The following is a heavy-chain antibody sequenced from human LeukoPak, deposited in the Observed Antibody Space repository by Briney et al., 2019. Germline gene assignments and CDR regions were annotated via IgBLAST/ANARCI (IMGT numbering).Heavy chain of an antibody. D-gene: IGHD4-23*01. V-gene: IGHV1-18*01. CDR2: ISAYNGNT. CDR3: ARDHSYGGKELAY. CDR1: GYTFSSYG. J-gene: IGHJ4*02. Sequence: ASVKVSCKASGYTFSSYGMSWVRQAPGRNLEWMGWISAYNGNTNYAQKFQDRVTMTTDTSTSTAYMELRSLRSDDTAVYYCARDHSYGGKELAYWGQGTLVTVSS.